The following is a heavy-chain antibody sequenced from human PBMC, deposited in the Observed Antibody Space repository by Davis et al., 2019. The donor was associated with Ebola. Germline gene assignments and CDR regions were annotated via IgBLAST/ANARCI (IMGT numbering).Heavy chain of an antibody. CDR2: IYWDDDK. CDR3: AHRRGYCSGGSCYGDFDY. Sequence: SGPTLAKLTQTFTLTCTFPVLPLRTCEVGVGWIRQPPVMALEWLALIYWDDDKRYSPSLKSRLTITKDTSKNQVVLTMTNMDPVDTATYYCAHRRGYCSGGSCYGDFDYWGQGTLVTDSS. J-gene: IGHJ4*02. D-gene: IGHD2-15*01. V-gene: IGHV2-5*02. CDR1: VLPLRTCEVG.